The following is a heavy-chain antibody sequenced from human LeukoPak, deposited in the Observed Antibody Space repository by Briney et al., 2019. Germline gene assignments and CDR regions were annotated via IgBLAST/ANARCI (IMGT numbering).Heavy chain of an antibody. Sequence: SETLSLTCNFSGGSISSGTYYWSWIRQPAGKGLEWIGRIHTSGSTNYNPSLRSGATISLDTSKNQFSLKLRSVTAADTAMYYCTRSAYSYGFHRXWGQGTLVTVSS. J-gene: IGHJ4*02. CDR3: TRSAYSYGFHRX. D-gene: IGHD5-18*01. CDR2: IHTSGST. CDR1: GGSISSGTYY. V-gene: IGHV4-61*02.